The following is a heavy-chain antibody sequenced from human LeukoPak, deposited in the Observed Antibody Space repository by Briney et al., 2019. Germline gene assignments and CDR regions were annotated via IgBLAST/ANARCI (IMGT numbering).Heavy chain of an antibody. Sequence: GGSLRLSCAASGFSFSDYAMYWVRQAPGKGLELVSTIDASGGATYYADSVEGRFTISRDNSKNTFYLQMNSLIAEDTAIYYCARLSETAAYYYTSGYYFLGYWGQGTLVTVDS. CDR1: GFSFSDYA. D-gene: IGHD3-22*01. J-gene: IGHJ4*02. V-gene: IGHV3-23*01. CDR2: IDASGGAT. CDR3: ARLSETAAYYYTSGYYFLGY.